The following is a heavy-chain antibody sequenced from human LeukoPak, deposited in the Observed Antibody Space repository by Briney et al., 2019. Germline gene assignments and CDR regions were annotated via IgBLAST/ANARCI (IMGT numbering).Heavy chain of an antibody. Sequence: PGGSLRLSCAASGFTFTSYAMSWFRQAPGKGLEWVSANSGSGDSTYYADSVKGRFTISRDNYRSTLYLQMNDLKAEDTAVYYCAKPCRSGLSPFDAFDIWGQGTMVTVSS. D-gene: IGHD6-19*01. V-gene: IGHV3-23*01. CDR3: AKPCRSGLSPFDAFDI. J-gene: IGHJ3*02. CDR2: NSGSGDST. CDR1: GFTFTSYA.